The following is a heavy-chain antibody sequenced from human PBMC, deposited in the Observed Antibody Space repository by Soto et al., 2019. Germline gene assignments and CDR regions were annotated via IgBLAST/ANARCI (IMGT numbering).Heavy chain of an antibody. Sequence: QVQLQESGSGLVKPSQTLVLTCTVSGDSISRDGYSWSWLRQPPGKGLEWIGYIYHSGATYYNPSLQRRVTTSVDKSKNQFSLRLASVTAADTAVYYCAREMSYYFDSWGHGTLVTVSS. J-gene: IGHJ4*01. CDR3: AREMSYYFDS. CDR2: IYHSGAT. CDR1: GDSISRDGYS. V-gene: IGHV4-30-2*01.